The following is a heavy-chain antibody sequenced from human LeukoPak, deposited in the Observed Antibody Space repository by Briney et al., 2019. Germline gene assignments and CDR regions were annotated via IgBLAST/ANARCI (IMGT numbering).Heavy chain of an antibody. Sequence: PGGSLRLSCAASGFTFSRNYMTSVRQTPGKGLDWVSVIFSGGSTYYADSVKGRFTISRDNSKNTLYLQMNRLRPEDTPVYYCAMGDDAFDMWGQGTMVTVSS. J-gene: IGHJ3*02. V-gene: IGHV3-53*01. CDR1: GFTFSRNY. D-gene: IGHD2-21*01. CDR2: IFSGGST. CDR3: AMGDDAFDM.